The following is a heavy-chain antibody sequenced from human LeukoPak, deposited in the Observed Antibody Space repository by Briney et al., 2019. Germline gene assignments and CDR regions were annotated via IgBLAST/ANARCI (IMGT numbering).Heavy chain of an antibody. J-gene: IGHJ4*02. Sequence: GGSLRLSCAASGFTFTSYAMSWVRQAPGKGLEWVSGISGGGGSTYYADSVKGRFTISRDNSKNTLYLQMNSLRAEDSAIYYCAKVGGSTPYYFDYWGQGTLVTVSS. CDR3: AKVGGSTPYYFDY. V-gene: IGHV3-23*01. D-gene: IGHD2-2*01. CDR1: GFTFTSYA. CDR2: ISGGGGST.